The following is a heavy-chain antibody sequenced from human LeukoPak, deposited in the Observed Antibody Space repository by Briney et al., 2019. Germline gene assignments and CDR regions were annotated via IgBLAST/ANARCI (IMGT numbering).Heavy chain of an antibody. Sequence: GASVKVSCKASGYTLTSYGISWVRQAPGQGPEWLGWISAYNGNTHYAKKVQGRVIMTTDTSTSTAYMQLRSLRSDDPAVYYCARAGHCSGGSCTYRYYYYYYMDVWGKGTTVTVSS. CDR3: ARAGHCSGGSCTYRYYYYYYMDV. J-gene: IGHJ6*03. V-gene: IGHV1-18*01. D-gene: IGHD2-15*01. CDR1: GYTLTSYG. CDR2: ISAYNGNT.